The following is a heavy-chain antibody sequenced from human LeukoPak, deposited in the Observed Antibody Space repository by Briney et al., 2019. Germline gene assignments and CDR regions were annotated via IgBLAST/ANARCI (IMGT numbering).Heavy chain of an antibody. CDR2: IRSKAYGGTT. J-gene: IGHJ3*02. D-gene: IGHD3-22*01. V-gene: IGHV3-49*04. CDR3: TRRYNYDSSGYYYVRDAFDI. CDR1: GFTFSSYA. Sequence: GGSLRLSCAASGFTFSSYAMSWVRQAPGKGLEWVGFIRSKAYGGTTKNAASVKGRFTISRDDSRSIAYLQMNSLKTEDTAVYYCTRRYNYDSSGYYYVRDAFDIWGQGTMVTVSS.